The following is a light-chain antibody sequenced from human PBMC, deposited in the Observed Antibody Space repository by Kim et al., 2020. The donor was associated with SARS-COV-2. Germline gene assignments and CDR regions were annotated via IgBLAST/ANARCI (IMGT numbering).Light chain of an antibody. J-gene: IGKJ2*01. CDR1: QSVNSN. Sequence: EIVMTQSPATLSVSLGERATLSCRASQSVNSNLGWYQQKPGQAPRLLIYSASTRAAGIPARFSGSGSGTDFTLTISSLQAEDFAVYYCQQCNLRPHTFGHGTKLEI. V-gene: IGKV3-15*01. CDR2: SAS. CDR3: QQCNLRPHT.